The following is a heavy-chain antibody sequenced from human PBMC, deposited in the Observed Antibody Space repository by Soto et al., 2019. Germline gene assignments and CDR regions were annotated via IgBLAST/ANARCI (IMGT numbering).Heavy chain of an antibody. D-gene: IGHD6-13*01. J-gene: IGHJ4*02. CDR1: GFTFSGSA. CDR2: IRSKPNSYAT. Sequence: PGGSLRLSCAASGFTFSGSAMHWVRQASEKGLEWVGRIRSKPNSYATEYAASVQGRFTISRDDSKNTAYLHMNNLKTEDTAVYYCISFCSSCFFDYWGQGTPVTVSS. V-gene: IGHV3-73*01. CDR3: ISFCSSCFFDY.